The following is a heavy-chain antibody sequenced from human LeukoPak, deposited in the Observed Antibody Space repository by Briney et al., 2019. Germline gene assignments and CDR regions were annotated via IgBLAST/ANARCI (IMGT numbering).Heavy chain of an antibody. CDR1: GYIFTGYY. CDR3: ARVRYRLAETYIDY. V-gene: IGHV1-2*02. Sequence: ASVKVSCKASGYIFTGYYMHWVRQAPGQGLEGRGWINPNSGDTNYAQKFQGRVTMTRDTSISTAYMELSRLRSDDTAVYYCARVRYRLAETYIDYWGQGTLVTVSS. CDR2: INPNSGDT. D-gene: IGHD3-16*01. J-gene: IGHJ4*02.